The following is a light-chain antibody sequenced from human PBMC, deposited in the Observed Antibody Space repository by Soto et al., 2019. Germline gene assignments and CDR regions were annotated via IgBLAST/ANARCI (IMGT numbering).Light chain of an antibody. CDR3: QQYNDWPPLT. CDR1: QSVSSF. CDR2: GAS. V-gene: IGKV3-15*01. J-gene: IGKJ4*01. Sequence: EIVMTQSPATLSVSPGERATLSCRTSQSVSSFLAWYQQKPGQAPRLLIFGASTRATGIPARFSGSGSGTEFTLTISSLQSEDVAVYYCQQYNDWPPLTFGGGTKVDIK.